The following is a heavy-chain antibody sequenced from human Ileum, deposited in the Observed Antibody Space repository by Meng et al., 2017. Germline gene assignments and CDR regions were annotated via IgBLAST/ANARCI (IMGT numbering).Heavy chain of an antibody. V-gene: IGHV4-34*01. Sequence: QVQLQEWGAGLLKPSETLSLTCAVYGGSFSGYYWSWIRQPPGKGLEWIGEINHSGSTNYNPSLKSRATISVDTSKNQFSLKLSSVTAADTAVYYCARGGGRYGPDFDYWGQGTLVTVSS. D-gene: IGHD3-16*01. CDR3: ARGGGRYGPDFDY. CDR1: GGSFSGYY. J-gene: IGHJ4*02. CDR2: INHSGST.